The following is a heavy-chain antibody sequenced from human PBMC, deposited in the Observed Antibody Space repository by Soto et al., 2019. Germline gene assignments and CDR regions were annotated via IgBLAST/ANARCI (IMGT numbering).Heavy chain of an antibody. V-gene: IGHV4-31*03. CDR1: GGSISSGGYY. CDR2: IYYSGNT. J-gene: IGHJ4*02. CDR3: ARGRDNFDF. Sequence: SETLSLTCTVSGGSISSGGYYWSWIRQHPGKGLEWIGYIYYSGNTYFNPSLKSRVTISEDTSKNQFSLNLSSLTAADTAVYYCARGRDNFDFWGQGTLVTVSS.